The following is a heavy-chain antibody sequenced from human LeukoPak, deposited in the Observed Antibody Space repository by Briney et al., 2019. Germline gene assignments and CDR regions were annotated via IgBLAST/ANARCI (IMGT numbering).Heavy chain of an antibody. J-gene: IGHJ4*02. CDR3: AKDQGIAAAGPFDY. Sequence: GGSLRLSCAASGFNFDDYGMSWVRQTPGKGLEWVSGINWNGGRTGYADSVKGRFTISRDNAKNSLYLQMNSLRAEDTALYYCAKDQGIAAAGPFDYWGQGTLVTVSS. V-gene: IGHV3-20*04. CDR1: GFNFDDYG. CDR2: INWNGGRT. D-gene: IGHD6-13*01.